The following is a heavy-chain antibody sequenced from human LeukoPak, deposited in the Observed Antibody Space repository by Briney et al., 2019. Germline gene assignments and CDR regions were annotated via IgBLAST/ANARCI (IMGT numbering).Heavy chain of an antibody. Sequence: PGGSLRLSCAASGFTFKTHAMSWVRQAPGKGLEWVSRIDDSGVIRSYADSVKGRFTISRDNSKMTLTLQMNSLRAGDTAVYFCAKDLSPGHYWGQGILVTVSS. CDR2: IDDSGVIR. D-gene: IGHD2/OR15-2a*01. V-gene: IGHV3-23*01. CDR1: GFTFKTHA. CDR3: AKDLSPGHY. J-gene: IGHJ4*02.